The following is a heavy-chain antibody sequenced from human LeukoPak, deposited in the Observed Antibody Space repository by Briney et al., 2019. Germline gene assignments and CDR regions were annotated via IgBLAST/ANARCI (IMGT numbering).Heavy chain of an antibody. CDR3: ARGQQLAGTAFDY. CDR1: GFTFSSYG. D-gene: IGHD6-13*01. CDR2: VWYDGINK. J-gene: IGHJ4*02. V-gene: IGHV3-33*01. Sequence: GGSLRLSCAASGFTFSSYGVHWVRQAPGKALEEVAVVWYDGINKYYADSVKGRFTISRDSSKNTVYLQMNSLRDEDTAVYYCARGQQLAGTAFDYWGQGTLVTVSS.